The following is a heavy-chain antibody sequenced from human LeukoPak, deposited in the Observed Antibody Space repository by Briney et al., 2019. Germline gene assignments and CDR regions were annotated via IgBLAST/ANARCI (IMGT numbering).Heavy chain of an antibody. Sequence: GGSLRLSCAASGFTFSSYGMHWVRQAPGKGLEWVAVISYDGSNKYYADSVKGRFTISRDNSKNTLYLQMNSLRAEDTAVYYCAKAASEEELWQWYYFDYWGQGTLVTVSS. J-gene: IGHJ4*02. V-gene: IGHV3-30*18. D-gene: IGHD5-18*01. CDR1: GFTFSSYG. CDR3: AKAASEEELWQWYYFDY. CDR2: ISYDGSNK.